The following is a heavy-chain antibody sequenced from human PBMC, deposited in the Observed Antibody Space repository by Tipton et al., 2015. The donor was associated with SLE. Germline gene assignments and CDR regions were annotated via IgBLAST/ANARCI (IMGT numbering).Heavy chain of an antibody. V-gene: IGHV4-38-2*02. Sequence: TLSLTCIVSRYSFTSGYYWGWMRQAPGKELEWVGSFYHSGNTYYNPSLMSRVTISPDTSGNQFSLSLTSVTAADTALYYCGRAKIGMGYVFDIWGQGTMVTVS. CDR2: FYHSGNT. J-gene: IGHJ3*02. D-gene: IGHD2-15*01. CDR1: RYSFTSGYY. CDR3: GRAKIGMGYVFDI.